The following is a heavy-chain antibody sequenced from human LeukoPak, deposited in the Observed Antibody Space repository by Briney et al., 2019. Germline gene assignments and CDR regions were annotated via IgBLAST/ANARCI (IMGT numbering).Heavy chain of an antibody. J-gene: IGHJ4*02. CDR2: ISGVSSYI. V-gene: IGHV3-21*01. CDR3: GRGGYYNGWSFFIDY. Sequence: PGGSLRLSCAASGLTFSSYAMNWVRQAPGWGLEWVSSISGVSSYIYYADSVKGRFTIFRDNAKNSLYLQMHSLRAEDTAVYYCGRGGYYNGWSFFIDYWGQGTLVTVSS. CDR1: GLTFSSYA. D-gene: IGHD3-10*01.